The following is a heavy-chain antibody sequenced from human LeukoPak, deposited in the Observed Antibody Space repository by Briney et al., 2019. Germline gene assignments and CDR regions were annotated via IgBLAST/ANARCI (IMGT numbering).Heavy chain of an antibody. Sequence: ASVKVSCKASGYTFTGRYMHWVRQAPGQGLEWMGRINPNSGGTNYAQKFQGRVTMTRDTSISTAYMELSRLRSDDTAVYYCARDFPEVDYDILTGYSYYYYYYGMVVWGQGTTVTVSS. D-gene: IGHD3-9*01. CDR3: ARDFPEVDYDILTGYSYYYYYYGMVV. CDR1: GYTFTGRY. CDR2: INPNSGGT. J-gene: IGHJ6*02. V-gene: IGHV1-2*06.